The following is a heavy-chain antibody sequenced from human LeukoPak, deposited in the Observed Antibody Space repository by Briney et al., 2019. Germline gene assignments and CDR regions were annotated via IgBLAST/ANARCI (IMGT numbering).Heavy chain of an antibody. D-gene: IGHD2-15*01. CDR2: IYPGDSYS. Sequence: GESLKISCKGSGYSFTGYWIGWVRQMPGKSLEWMGIIYPGDSYSRYSPSFQGQVTVSADKSISTAYLQWSSLKASDTAMYYCARRARYCSGGSCWTFDYWGQGTLVTVSS. J-gene: IGHJ4*02. CDR1: GYSFTGYW. CDR3: ARRARYCSGGSCWTFDY. V-gene: IGHV5-51*01.